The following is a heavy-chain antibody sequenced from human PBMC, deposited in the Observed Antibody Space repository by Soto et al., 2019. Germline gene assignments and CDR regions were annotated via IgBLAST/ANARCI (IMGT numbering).Heavy chain of an antibody. V-gene: IGHV3-73*01. J-gene: IGHJ6*02. Sequence: GGSLRLSCAASGFTFGGSSMHWVRQASGKGLEWVGRIRSKANSYATAYAASVKGRFTISRDDSKNTAYLQMNSLKTEDTAVYYCTMTTVTTVSLYGMDVWGQGT. CDR2: IRSKANSYAT. D-gene: IGHD4-17*01. CDR3: TMTTVTTVSLYGMDV. CDR1: GFTFGGSS.